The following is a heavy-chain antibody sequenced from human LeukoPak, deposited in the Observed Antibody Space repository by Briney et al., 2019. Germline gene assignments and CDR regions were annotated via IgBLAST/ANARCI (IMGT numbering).Heavy chain of an antibody. Sequence: SETLSLTCTVAGGSISSYYWSWIRQPPGKGLEWIGYIYYIGSTNYNPSLKSRVTISVDTSKNQFSLKLSSVTAADTAVYYCARDRPYGEERMGYCYYMDVWGKGTTVTVSS. V-gene: IGHV4-59*01. CDR3: ARDRPYGEERMGYCYYMDV. J-gene: IGHJ6*03. CDR1: GGSISSYY. D-gene: IGHD4-17*01. CDR2: IYYIGST.